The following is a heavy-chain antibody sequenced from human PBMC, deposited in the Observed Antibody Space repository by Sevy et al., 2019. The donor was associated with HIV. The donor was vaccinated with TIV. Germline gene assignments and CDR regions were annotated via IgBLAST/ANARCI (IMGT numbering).Heavy chain of an antibody. Sequence: GGSLRLSCAASGFTFSSYWMIWVRQAPGKGLEWVANIKQDGSEKYYVDSVKGRFTISRDNAKNSLYLQMNSLRAEDTAVYYCAREMGYYDSSVGEDAFDIWGQGTMVTVSS. J-gene: IGHJ3*02. D-gene: IGHD3-22*01. CDR1: GFTFSSYW. CDR3: AREMGYYDSSVGEDAFDI. CDR2: IKQDGSEK. V-gene: IGHV3-7*03.